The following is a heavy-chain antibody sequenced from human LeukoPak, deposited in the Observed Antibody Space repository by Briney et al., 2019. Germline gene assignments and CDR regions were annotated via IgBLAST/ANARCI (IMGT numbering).Heavy chain of an antibody. V-gene: IGHV3-21*01. D-gene: IGHD3-22*01. CDR3: ARDWDYYDSSDY. Sequence: PGGSLRLSCAASGFTFSSYSMNWVRQAPGKGLEWVSSISSSSSYIYYADSMKGRFTISRDNAKNSLYLQMNSLRAEDTAVYYCARDWDYYDSSDYWGQGTLVTVSS. J-gene: IGHJ4*02. CDR2: ISSSSSYI. CDR1: GFTFSSYS.